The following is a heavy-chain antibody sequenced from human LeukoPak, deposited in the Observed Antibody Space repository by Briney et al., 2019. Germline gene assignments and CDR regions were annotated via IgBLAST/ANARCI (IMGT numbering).Heavy chain of an antibody. CDR1: GFTFSSYV. V-gene: IGHV3-30*04. D-gene: IGHD4-17*01. Sequence: GRSLRLSCAASGFTFSSYVMHWVRQAPGTGLEWVAVMAYDGSNKVHADSVKGRFTISRDNSKKTLYLQMNSLRVEDTAVYYGARGGVYGDYPNYYYYYYMDVWGKGTTVTASS. CDR3: ARGGVYGDYPNYYYYYYMDV. J-gene: IGHJ6*03. CDR2: MAYDGSNK.